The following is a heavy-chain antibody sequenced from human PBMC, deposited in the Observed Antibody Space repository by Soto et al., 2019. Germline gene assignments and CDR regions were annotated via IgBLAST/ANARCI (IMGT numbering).Heavy chain of an antibody. J-gene: IGHJ6*02. V-gene: IGHV1-46*01. CDR2: INPSGGST. CDR3: ARYRIPYGMDV. CDR1: GYTFTSYY. D-gene: IGHD1-1*01. Sequence: ASVKVSCKASGYTFTSYYMHWVRQAPGQGLEWMGIINPSGGSTSYAQKFQGRVTMTRDTSTSTVYMELSSLRSGDTAVYYCARYRIPYGMDVWGQGTTVTVSS.